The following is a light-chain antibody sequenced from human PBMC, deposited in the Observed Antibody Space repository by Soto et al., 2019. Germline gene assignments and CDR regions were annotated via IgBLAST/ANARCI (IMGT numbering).Light chain of an antibody. J-gene: IGKJ4*01. CDR2: AAS. CDR1: QGISNY. CDR3: QKYNSAPRT. V-gene: IGKV1-27*01. Sequence: DVQMTQAPSSLSASVGDRVTITCRASQGISNYLAWYQQKPGKVPKLLLYAASILQSGVPSRFSGSGSGTDFTLTISSLQPEAVATYYCQKYNSAPRTFGGGTKVEIK.